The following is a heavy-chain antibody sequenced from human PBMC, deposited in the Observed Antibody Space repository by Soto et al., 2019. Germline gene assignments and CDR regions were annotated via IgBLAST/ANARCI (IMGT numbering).Heavy chain of an antibody. CDR2: IYTSGST. V-gene: IGHV4-4*07. Sequence: SETLSLTCTVSGGSISSYYWSWIRQPAGKGLEWIGRIYTSGSTNYNPSLKSRVTMSVDTSKNQSSLKLSSVTAADTAVYYCARGLAAAAGDYYYYGMGVWGQGTTVTVSS. CDR1: GGSISSYY. CDR3: ARGLAAAAGDYYYYGMGV. J-gene: IGHJ6*02. D-gene: IGHD6-13*01.